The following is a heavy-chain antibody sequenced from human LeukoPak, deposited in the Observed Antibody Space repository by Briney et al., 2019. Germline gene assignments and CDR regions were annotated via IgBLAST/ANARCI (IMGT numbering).Heavy chain of an antibody. CDR2: IRYDGSNK. J-gene: IGHJ4*02. D-gene: IGHD6-19*01. CDR1: GFTFSSYG. CDR3: ARGRALYSSGWYPPAY. Sequence: PGGSLRLSCAASGFTFSSYGMHWVRQAPGKGLEWVAFIRYDGSNKYYADSVKGRFTISRDNSKNTLYLQMNSLRAEDTAVYYCARGRALYSSGWYPPAYWGQGTLVTVSS. V-gene: IGHV3-30*02.